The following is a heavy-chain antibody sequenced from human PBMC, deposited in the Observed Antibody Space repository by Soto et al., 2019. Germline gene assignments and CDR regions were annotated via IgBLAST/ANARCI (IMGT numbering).Heavy chain of an antibody. V-gene: IGHV4-59*01. CDR2: IYYSGST. CDR1: GGSISSYY. Sequence: SETLSLTCTVSGGSISSYYWSWIRQPPGKGLEWIGYIYYSGSTNYNPSLKSRVTISVDTSKNQFSLKLSSVTAADTAVYYCARHVSPVNIFCYWGQGTLVTVSS. CDR3: ARHVSPVNIFCY. D-gene: IGHD3-9*01. J-gene: IGHJ4*02.